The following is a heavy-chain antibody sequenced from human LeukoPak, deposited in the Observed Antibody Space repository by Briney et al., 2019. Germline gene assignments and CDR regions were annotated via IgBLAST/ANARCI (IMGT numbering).Heavy chain of an antibody. CDR3: ARGPNTAGNYRAFDL. D-gene: IGHD4-11*01. CDR2: IYYSGST. V-gene: IGHV4-59*01. CDR1: GGSISSYY. J-gene: IGHJ3*01. Sequence: SETLSLTCTVSGGSISSYYWSWIRQPPGKGLEWIGYIYYSGSTNYNPSLKSRVTISVDTSKNQFSLKLSSVTAAGTAVYYCARGPNTAGNYRAFDLWGQGTKVTVSS.